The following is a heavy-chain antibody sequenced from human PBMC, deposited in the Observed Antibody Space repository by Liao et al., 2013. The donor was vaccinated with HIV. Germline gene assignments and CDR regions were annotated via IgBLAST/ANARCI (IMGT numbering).Heavy chain of an antibody. D-gene: IGHD2-15*01. Sequence: QVQLQESGPGLVKPSETLSLTCTVSGGSISSSSYYWGWIRQPPGKGLEWIGSIYSIGSTYYNPSLKSRVTISVDKSKNQFSLRLNSMTAADTAVYYCARDRVGIFGAFDMWGQGTVVTVSS. J-gene: IGHJ3*02. CDR1: GGSISSSSYY. V-gene: IGHV4-39*07. CDR2: IYSIGST. CDR3: ARDRVGIFGAFDM.